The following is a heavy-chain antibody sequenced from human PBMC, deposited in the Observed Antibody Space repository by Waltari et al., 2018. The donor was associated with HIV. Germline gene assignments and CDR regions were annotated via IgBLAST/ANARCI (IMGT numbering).Heavy chain of an antibody. V-gene: IGHV4-39*01. CDR3: ARRENYYTDGWLDH. CDR1: GGSISSSSFY. J-gene: IGHJ5*02. D-gene: IGHD2-8*02. Sequence: GLVKPSETLSLTCTVSGGSISSSSFYWGWIRQPPGKGLEWVGSIYYSGSTYYNPSLKSRVTISVDTSKNQFSLRLSSVTAADTGVYYCARRENYYTDGWLDHWGQGTLVTVSS. CDR2: IYYSGST.